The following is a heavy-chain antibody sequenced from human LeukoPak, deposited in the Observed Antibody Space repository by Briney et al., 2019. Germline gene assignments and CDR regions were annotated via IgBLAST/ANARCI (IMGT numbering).Heavy chain of an antibody. Sequence: GGSLRLSCAASGFTFSSYAMSWVRQAPGKGLEWVSAISGSGGSIYYADSVKGRFTISRDNSKNTLYLQMNSLRAEDTAVYYCAKDFSDSGSHFDYWGQGTLVTVSS. V-gene: IGHV3-23*01. CDR3: AKDFSDSGSHFDY. CDR1: GFTFSSYA. J-gene: IGHJ4*02. D-gene: IGHD1-26*01. CDR2: ISGSGGSI.